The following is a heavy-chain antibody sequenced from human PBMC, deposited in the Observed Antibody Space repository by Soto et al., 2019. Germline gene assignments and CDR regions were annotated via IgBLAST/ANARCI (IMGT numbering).Heavy chain of an antibody. CDR3: ASAAFLKGFDY. Sequence: EVQLVESGGALVQPGGSLRLSCAASEFTLSDHYMDWVRQAPGKGLEWVARTRNKADSYITEYAASVKGRFTISRDDSKSSLYLQMDSLKTEDTAVYYCASAAFLKGFDYWGQGALVTVSS. D-gene: IGHD6-25*01. CDR2: TRNKADSYIT. J-gene: IGHJ4*02. V-gene: IGHV3-72*01. CDR1: EFTLSDHY.